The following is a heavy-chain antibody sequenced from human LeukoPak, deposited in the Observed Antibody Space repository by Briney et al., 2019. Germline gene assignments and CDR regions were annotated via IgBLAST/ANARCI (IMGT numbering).Heavy chain of an antibody. Sequence: SETLSLTCTVSGGSISSGGYYWSWIRQHPGKGLEWIGYIYYSGSTYYNPSLKSRVTISVDTSKNQFSLKLRSVTAADTAVYYCAREQGYYYDSNYYYGMDVWGQGTTVTVSS. V-gene: IGHV4-31*03. D-gene: IGHD3-22*01. J-gene: IGHJ6*02. CDR2: IYYSGST. CDR3: AREQGYYYDSNYYYGMDV. CDR1: GGSISSGGYY.